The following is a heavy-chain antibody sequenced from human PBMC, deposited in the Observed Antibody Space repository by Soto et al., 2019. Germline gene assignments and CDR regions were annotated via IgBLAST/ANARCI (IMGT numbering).Heavy chain of an antibody. CDR1: GFTFSSYA. CDR2: ISGSGGST. V-gene: IGHV3-23*01. CDR3: AKDTTFEWELLGGDAFDI. J-gene: IGHJ3*02. Sequence: GGSLRLSCAASGFTFSSYAMSWVRQAPGKGLEWVSAISGSGGSTYYADSVKGRFTISRDNSKNTLYLQMNSLRAEDTAVYYCAKDTTFEWELLGGDAFDIWGQGTMVTVSS. D-gene: IGHD1-26*01.